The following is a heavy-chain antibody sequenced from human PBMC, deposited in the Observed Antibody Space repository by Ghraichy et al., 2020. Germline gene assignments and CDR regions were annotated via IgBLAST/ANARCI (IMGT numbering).Heavy chain of an antibody. V-gene: IGHV4-4*09. D-gene: IGHD4-17*01. CDR2: IYTSGST. J-gene: IGHJ2*01. CDR1: GGSISSYY. CDR3: ARPNDDYGDLYGAWYFDL. Sequence: SETLSLTCTVSGGSISSYYWSWIRQPPGKGLEWIGYIYTSGSTNYNPSLKSRVTISVDTSKNQFSLKLSSVTAADTAVYYCARPNDDYGDLYGAWYFDLWGRGTLVTVSS.